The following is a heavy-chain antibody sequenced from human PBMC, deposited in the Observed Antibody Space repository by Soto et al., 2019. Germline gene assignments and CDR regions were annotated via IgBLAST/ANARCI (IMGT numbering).Heavy chain of an antibody. CDR1: GGTFSSYA. CDR3: AREYSGRDDEGNDY. CDR2: IIPIFGTA. V-gene: IGHV1-69*06. J-gene: IGHJ4*02. Sequence: SVKVSCKASGGTFSSYAISWVRQAPGQGLEWMGGIIPIFGTANYAQKFQGRVTITADKSTSTAYMELSSLRSEDTAVYYCAREYSGRDDEGNDYWGQGTLVTVSS. D-gene: IGHD5-12*01.